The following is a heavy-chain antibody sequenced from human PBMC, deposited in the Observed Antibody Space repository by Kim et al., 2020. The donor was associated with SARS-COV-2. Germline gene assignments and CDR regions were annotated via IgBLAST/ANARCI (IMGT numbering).Heavy chain of an antibody. CDR1: GFTFSSYA. Sequence: GGSLRLSCAASGFTFSSYAMSWVRQAPGKGLEWVSAISGSGGSTYYADSVKGRFTISRDNSKNTLYLQMNSLRAEDTAVYYCAKGEVPAYDYYYGMDVWGQGTTVTVSS. CDR2: ISGSGGST. D-gene: IGHD2-2*01. V-gene: IGHV3-23*01. J-gene: IGHJ6*02. CDR3: AKGEVPAYDYYYGMDV.